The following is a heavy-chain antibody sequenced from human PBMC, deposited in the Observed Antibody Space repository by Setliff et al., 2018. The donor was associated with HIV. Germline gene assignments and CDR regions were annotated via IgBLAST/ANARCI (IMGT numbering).Heavy chain of an antibody. CDR2: ISGSGGST. Sequence: GGSLRLSCAASGFTFISYAMSWVRQAPGKGLEWVSAISGSGGSTYYADSVKGRCTISRDNAKNTLYLRLNSLRAEDTAIYYCAKDLGNYYYMDGWGKGTTVT. J-gene: IGHJ6*03. V-gene: IGHV3-23*01. D-gene: IGHD3-10*01. CDR1: GFTFISYA. CDR3: AKDLGNYYYMDG.